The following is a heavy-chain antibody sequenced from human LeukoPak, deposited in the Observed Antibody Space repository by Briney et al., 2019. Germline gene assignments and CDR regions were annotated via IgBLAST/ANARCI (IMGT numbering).Heavy chain of an antibody. V-gene: IGHV3-23*01. CDR1: GFTFSSYA. Sequence: GGSLRLSCAASGFTFSSYAMSWVRQAPGKGLEWVSAISGSGGSTYYADSVKGRFTISRDNSKNTLYLQMNSLRAEDTAVYYCATLYYYDSSGYTAGYGMDVWGQGTTVTVSS. CDR3: ATLYYYDSSGYTAGYGMDV. J-gene: IGHJ6*02. CDR2: ISGSGGST. D-gene: IGHD3-22*01.